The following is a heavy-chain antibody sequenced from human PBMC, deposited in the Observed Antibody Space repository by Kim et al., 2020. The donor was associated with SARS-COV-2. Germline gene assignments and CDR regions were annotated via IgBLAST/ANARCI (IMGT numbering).Heavy chain of an antibody. J-gene: IGHJ4*02. Sequence: GRFTISRDNAKNSLYLQMNSLRAEDTAVYYCARESRSYYGSGSSTHYFDYWGQGTLVTVSS. CDR3: ARESRSYYGSGSSTHYFDY. V-gene: IGHV3-11*06. D-gene: IGHD3-10*01.